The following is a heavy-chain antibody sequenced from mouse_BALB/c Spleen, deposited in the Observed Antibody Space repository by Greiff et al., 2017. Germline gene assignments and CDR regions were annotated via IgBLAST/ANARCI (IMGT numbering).Heavy chain of an antibody. CDR1: GFSLTGYG. CDR3: VRVPFITTATPLIDD. J-gene: IGHJ4*01. V-gene: IGHV2-6-7*01. Sequence: QVQLKQSGPGLVAPSQSLSITCTVSGFSLTGYGVNWVRQPPGKGLEWLGMIWGDGSTDYNSALKSRLSISKDNSKSQVFLKMNSLQTDDTARYYCVRVPFITTATPLIDDWGQGNSVTVSP. D-gene: IGHD1-2*01. CDR2: IWGDGST.